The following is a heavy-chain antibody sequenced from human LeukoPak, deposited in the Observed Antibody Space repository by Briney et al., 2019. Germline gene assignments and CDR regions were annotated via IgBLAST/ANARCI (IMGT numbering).Heavy chain of an antibody. Sequence: PGGSLRLSCAASRFPFNNYATNWVRQAPGKGLEWVSSIDSSGGNIHYADSVKGRFTISRDNSKNTLYLQLNSLRAEDTAVFYCAKRGDCPNNHCSPGNYYFDIWGQGTLVTVSS. J-gene: IGHJ4*02. CDR1: RFPFNNYA. V-gene: IGHV3-23*01. D-gene: IGHD2-8*01. CDR3: AKRGDCPNNHCSPGNYYFDI. CDR2: IDSSGGNI.